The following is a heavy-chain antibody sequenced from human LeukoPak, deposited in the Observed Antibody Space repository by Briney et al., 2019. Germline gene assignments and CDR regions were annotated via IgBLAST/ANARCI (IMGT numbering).Heavy chain of an antibody. CDR2: ISAYNGNT. Sequence: ASVKVSCKASNYTFTNYGISWVRQAPGQGLEWMGWISAYNGNTNYAQTLQGRVTMTTDTSTSTAYMELRSLRSDDTAVYYCARERITMVRGVIITSGDAFDIWGQGTMVTVSS. J-gene: IGHJ3*02. CDR3: ARERITMVRGVIITSGDAFDI. CDR1: NYTFTNYG. D-gene: IGHD3-10*01. V-gene: IGHV1-18*01.